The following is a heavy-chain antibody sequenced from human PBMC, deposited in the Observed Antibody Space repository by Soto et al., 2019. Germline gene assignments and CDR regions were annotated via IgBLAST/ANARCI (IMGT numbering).Heavy chain of an antibody. Sequence: PSETLSLTCTVSGGSISSGGYYWSWIRQHPGKGLEWIGYIYYSGSTYYNPSLKSRVTISVDTSKNQFSLKLSSVTAADTAVYYCAARIAAAGRYYYYGMDVWGQGTTVTVSS. CDR2: IYYSGST. CDR1: GGSISSGGYY. J-gene: IGHJ6*02. V-gene: IGHV4-31*03. CDR3: AARIAAAGRYYYYGMDV. D-gene: IGHD6-13*01.